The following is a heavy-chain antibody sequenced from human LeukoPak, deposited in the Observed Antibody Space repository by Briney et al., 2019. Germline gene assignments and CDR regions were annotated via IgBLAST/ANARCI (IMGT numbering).Heavy chain of an antibody. J-gene: IGHJ4*02. D-gene: IGHD5-12*01. Sequence: GGSLRLSCTASGFTFSNFWMGWVRQAPGKGLEWVSVIGGSNGITFYVGSVKGRFTISRDNSKDTLYLQMNSLRAEDTAVYYCARNENSGWGYFDYWGQGTLVTVSS. CDR2: IGGSNGIT. V-gene: IGHV3-23*01. CDR1: GFTFSNFW. CDR3: ARNENSGWGYFDY.